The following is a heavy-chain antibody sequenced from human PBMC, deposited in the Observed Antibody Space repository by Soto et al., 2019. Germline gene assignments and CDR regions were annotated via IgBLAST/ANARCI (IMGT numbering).Heavy chain of an antibody. CDR2: IYYSGST. D-gene: IGHD6-19*01. J-gene: IGHJ4*02. CDR3: ASLSTGYSSGWYGGVY. CDR1: GGSISSYY. Sequence: SETLSLTCTVSGGSISSYYWSWIRQPPGKGLEWIGYIYYSGSTNYNPSLKSRVTISVDTSKNQFSLKLSSVTAADTAVHYCASLSTGYSSGWYGGVYWGQGTLVTVSS. V-gene: IGHV4-59*01.